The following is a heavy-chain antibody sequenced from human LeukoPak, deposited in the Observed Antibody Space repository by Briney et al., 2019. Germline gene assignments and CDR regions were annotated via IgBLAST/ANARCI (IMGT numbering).Heavy chain of an antibody. CDR2: ISSSGRTI. Sequence: PGGSLRLSCAASGFTFSDYYMSWVRQAPGKGLEWVSHISSSGRTIYYADSVKGRFTISRDNAKNSLYLQMNSLRAEDTAAYYCARPDCSSTSCYEFDWWGQGTLVTVSS. D-gene: IGHD2-2*01. J-gene: IGHJ4*02. CDR1: GFTFSDYY. V-gene: IGHV3-11*04. CDR3: ARPDCSSTSCYEFDW.